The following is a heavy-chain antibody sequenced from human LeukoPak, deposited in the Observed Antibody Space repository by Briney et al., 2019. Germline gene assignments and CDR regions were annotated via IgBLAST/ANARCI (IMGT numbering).Heavy chain of an antibody. J-gene: IGHJ3*02. CDR1: GGSFSGYY. Sequence: PSETLSLTCAVYGGSFSGYYWSWIRQPPGKGLEWIGEINHSGSTNYNPSLKSRVTISVDTSKNQFSLKLSSVTAADTAVYYCARVLGYCTNGVCPRAFDIWGQGTMVTVSS. CDR2: INHSGST. D-gene: IGHD2-8*01. CDR3: ARVLGYCTNGVCPRAFDI. V-gene: IGHV4-34*01.